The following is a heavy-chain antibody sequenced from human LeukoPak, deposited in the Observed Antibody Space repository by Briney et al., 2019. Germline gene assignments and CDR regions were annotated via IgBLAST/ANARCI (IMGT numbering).Heavy chain of an antibody. V-gene: IGHV4-34*01. D-gene: IGHD6-13*01. CDR1: GGSFSGYC. CDR2: INHSGST. Sequence: AETLSLTCAVYGGSFSGYCWSWIRQPPGKGLEWIGEINHSGSTNYNPSLKSRVTISVDTSKNQFSLKLSSVTAADTAVYYCARRLKQLVPPAYYYYYYMDVWGKGTTVTVSS. CDR3: ARRLKQLVPPAYYYYYYMDV. J-gene: IGHJ6*03.